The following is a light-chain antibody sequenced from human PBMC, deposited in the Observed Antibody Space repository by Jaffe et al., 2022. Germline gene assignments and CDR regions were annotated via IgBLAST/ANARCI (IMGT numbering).Light chain of an antibody. J-gene: IGLJ2*01. CDR1: ELGAKY. CDR2: QDD. CDR3: QAWDSSLV. V-gene: IGLV3-1*01. Sequence: SYELTQPPSVSVSPGQTAIITCSGDELGAKYVCWYQQKPGQSPVVVMYQDDKRPSGIPERFSGSNSENTATLTISGTQPMDEADYFCQAWDSSLVFGGGTKLTVL.